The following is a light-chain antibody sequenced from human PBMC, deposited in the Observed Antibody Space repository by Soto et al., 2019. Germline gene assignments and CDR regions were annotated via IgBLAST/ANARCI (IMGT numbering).Light chain of an antibody. CDR2: GAS. CDR1: QSVSSN. Sequence: EIVLTQSPATLSLSPRERATLSCMASQSVSSNLALYQQKPGHAPSLLIYGASTRATGSPARFSGSGSSREFTLTTTSRLSSEFAGYYCQQYNDCSPWTFGRGTKVDIK. J-gene: IGKJ1*01. V-gene: IGKV3-15*01. CDR3: QQYNDCSPWT.